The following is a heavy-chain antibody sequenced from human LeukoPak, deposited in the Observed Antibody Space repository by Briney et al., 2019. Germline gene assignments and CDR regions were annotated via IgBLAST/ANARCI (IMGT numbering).Heavy chain of an antibody. CDR3: AKDMAPGRVVVTGDAFDI. Sequence: PWRSLRLSCAASGFTFSSYGMHWVRQAPGKGLEWVAVISYDGSNKYYADSVKGRFTISRNNSKHTLYLQMNSLRAEDTAVYYCAKDMAPGRVVVTGDAFDIWGQGTMVTVSS. J-gene: IGHJ3*02. D-gene: IGHD3-22*01. CDR2: ISYDGSNK. CDR1: GFTFSSYG. V-gene: IGHV3-30*18.